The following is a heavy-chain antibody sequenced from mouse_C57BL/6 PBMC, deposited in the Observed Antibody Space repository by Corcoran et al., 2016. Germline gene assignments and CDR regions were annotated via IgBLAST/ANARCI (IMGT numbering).Heavy chain of an antibody. V-gene: IGHV9-3*01. CDR1: GYTFTTYG. Sequence: QIQLVQSGPELKKPGETVKISCKASGYTFTTYGMSWVKQAPGKGLKWMGWINTYSGVPTYADDFKGRFAFSLETSASTAYLQINNLKNEDTATYFCASSDGYYEDAWFAYWGQGTLVTVSA. CDR2: INTYSGVP. J-gene: IGHJ3*01. CDR3: ASSDGYYEDAWFAY. D-gene: IGHD2-3*01.